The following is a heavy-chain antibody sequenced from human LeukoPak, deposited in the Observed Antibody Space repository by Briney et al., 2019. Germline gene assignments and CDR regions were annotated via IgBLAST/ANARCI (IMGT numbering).Heavy chain of an antibody. Sequence: ASVKVSCKASGYTFTSYGVSWVRQAPGQGLEWMGWISAYNGNTHYAQKLQGRVTMATDTSTKTAYMEVRSLRSDDTAVYFCARGAEFDWFDPWGQGTLVTVSS. J-gene: IGHJ5*02. CDR3: ARGAEFDWFDP. V-gene: IGHV1-18*01. D-gene: IGHD3-16*01. CDR1: GYTFTSYG. CDR2: ISAYNGNT.